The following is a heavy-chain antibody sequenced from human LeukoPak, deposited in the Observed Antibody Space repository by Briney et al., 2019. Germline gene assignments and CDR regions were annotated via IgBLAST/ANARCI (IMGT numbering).Heavy chain of an antibody. D-gene: IGHD6-13*01. J-gene: IGHJ6*03. CDR1: GYTFTSYA. Sequence: ASVKVSCKASGYTFTSYAMNWVRQAPGQGLEWMGWINTNTGNPTYAQGFTGRFVFSLDTSVSTAYLQISSLKAEDTAVYYCARVPYSSSWYNGNYYYYYMDVWGKGTTVTVSS. V-gene: IGHV7-4-1*02. CDR2: INTNTGNP. CDR3: ARVPYSSSWYNGNYYYYYMDV.